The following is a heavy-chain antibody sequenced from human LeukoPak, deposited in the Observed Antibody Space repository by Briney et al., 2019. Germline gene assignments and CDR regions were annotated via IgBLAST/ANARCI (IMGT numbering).Heavy chain of an antibody. J-gene: IGHJ4*02. CDR2: IYHSGST. Sequence: SETLSLTCAVSGGSISSGGYSWSWIRQPPGKGLEWIGYIYHSGSTYYNPSLKSRVTISVNRSKNQFSLTLSSVTAADTAVYYCARASNDYGDYVDPTEYYFDYWGQGTLVTVSS. CDR3: ARASNDYGDYVDPTEYYFDY. D-gene: IGHD4-17*01. V-gene: IGHV4-30-2*01. CDR1: GGSISSGGYS.